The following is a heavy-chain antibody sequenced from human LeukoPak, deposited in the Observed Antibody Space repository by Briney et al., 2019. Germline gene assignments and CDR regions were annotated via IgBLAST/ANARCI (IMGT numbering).Heavy chain of an antibody. V-gene: IGHV4-39*01. CDR2: INHRRST. CDR3: ARHPPRGYYGSGSYGAYYMDV. CDR1: GGSISSSSYY. Sequence: SETLSLTCTVSGGSISSSSYYWTWIRQPPGKGLEWIGEINHRRSTKYSPSLKSRVTISVDTSKNQFSLRLSSVTAADTAVYYCARHPPRGYYGSGSYGAYYMDVWGKGTTVTISS. J-gene: IGHJ6*03. D-gene: IGHD3-10*01.